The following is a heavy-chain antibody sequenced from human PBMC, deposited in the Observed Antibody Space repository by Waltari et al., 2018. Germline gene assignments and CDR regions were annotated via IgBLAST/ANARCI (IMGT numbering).Heavy chain of an antibody. Sequence: QVQLVQSGAEVKKPGASVKVSCKASGYTFTGYYMHWVRQAPGQGLEWMGGINPNSGGTNYAQKFQGRVTMTRDTSISTAYMELSRLRSDDTAVYYCAREIRAVAGTPKVNNFDYWGQGTLVTVSS. CDR1: GYTFTGYY. CDR2: INPNSGGT. V-gene: IGHV1-2*02. D-gene: IGHD6-19*01. CDR3: AREIRAVAGTPKVNNFDY. J-gene: IGHJ4*02.